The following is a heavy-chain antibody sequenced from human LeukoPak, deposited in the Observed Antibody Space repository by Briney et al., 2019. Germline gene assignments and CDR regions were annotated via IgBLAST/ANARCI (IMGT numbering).Heavy chain of an antibody. Sequence: GGSLRLSCAASGFSFSRYGMNWVRQAPGKGLEWGSYISGSSSTIYYADSVKGRFTISRDNGKNTLYLQMNSLRAEDTAVYYCARGSTYYDSSGQVPFDYWGQGTLVTVSS. CDR2: ISGSSSTI. V-gene: IGHV3-48*01. CDR3: ARGSTYYDSSGQVPFDY. J-gene: IGHJ4*02. CDR1: GFSFSRYG. D-gene: IGHD3-22*01.